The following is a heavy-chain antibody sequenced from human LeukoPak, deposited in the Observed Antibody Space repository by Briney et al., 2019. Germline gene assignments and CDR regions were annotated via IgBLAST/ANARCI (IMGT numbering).Heavy chain of an antibody. J-gene: IGHJ4*02. CDR2: IYWNSGGT. D-gene: IGHD2-15*01. CDR1: GFTSNDHA. V-gene: IGHV3-9*02. CDR3: ARDSWYSKY. Sequence: PGGSLRLSCAASGFTSNDHAMHWIRQIPGKGLEWVSGIYWNSGGTGYADSVKGRFTISRDNSKNSLYLQMNSLRGEDTAVYYCARDSWYSKYWGQGTQVTVSS.